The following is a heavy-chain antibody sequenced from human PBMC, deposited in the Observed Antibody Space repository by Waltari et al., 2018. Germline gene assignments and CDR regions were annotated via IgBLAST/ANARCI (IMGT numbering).Heavy chain of an antibody. CDR2: IYDSGTT. J-gene: IGHJ5*02. Sequence: QLQLQESGPGLVKPSETLSLTCTVSGGSISSSTLFLGWIRQPLGKGLEGIGSIYDSGTTYYNTSLKRRVTISVDTSKNQFSLKVNSVTAADTAVYYCATHPPSQLGVVLNWFDPWGQGILVTVSS. D-gene: IGHD3-16*01. CDR3: ATHPPSQLGVVLNWFDP. V-gene: IGHV4-39*01. CDR1: GGSISSSTLF.